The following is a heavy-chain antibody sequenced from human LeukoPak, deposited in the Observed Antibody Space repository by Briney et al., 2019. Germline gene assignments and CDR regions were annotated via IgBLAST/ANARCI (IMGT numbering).Heavy chain of an antibody. J-gene: IGHJ3*02. CDR3: ARDSARGYSYGYNAFDI. D-gene: IGHD5-18*01. CDR2: ITAGNGNT. V-gene: IGHV1-18*01. CDR1: GYNFRNYG. Sequence: GASVKVSCKASGYNFRNYGIGWVRQAPRQGLEWMGRITAGNGNTNYAQKVQSRVTMTTDTSPSTAYMELRSLRSDDTAVYFCARDSARGYSYGYNAFDIWGQGTMVTVSS.